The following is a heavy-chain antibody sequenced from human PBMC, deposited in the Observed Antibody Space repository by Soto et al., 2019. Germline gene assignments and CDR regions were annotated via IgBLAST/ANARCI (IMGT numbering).Heavy chain of an antibody. Sequence: GGSLRLSCAASGFTFSNYAMSWVRQAPGKGLEWVSTISGSGGTTYYADSVKGRFTISRDNSKNTLYLQMNSLRAEDTAVYYCAKDPHLGVVITTNFDYWGQGTLVTVSS. D-gene: IGHD3-22*01. J-gene: IGHJ4*02. CDR3: AKDPHLGVVITTNFDY. CDR2: ISGSGGTT. V-gene: IGHV3-23*01. CDR1: GFTFSNYA.